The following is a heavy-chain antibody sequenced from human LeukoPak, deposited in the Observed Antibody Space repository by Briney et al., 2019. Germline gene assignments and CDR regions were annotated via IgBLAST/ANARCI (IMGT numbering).Heavy chain of an antibody. J-gene: IGHJ6*02. V-gene: IGHV3-9*01. CDR3: ARDLIRLLSITIFGVDTYGMDV. CDR1: GFTFDDYA. D-gene: IGHD3-3*01. CDR2: ISWNSGSI. Sequence: GGSLRLSCAASGFTFDDYAMHWARQAPGKGLEWVSGISWNSGSIGYADSVKGRFTISRDNAKNSLYLQMNSLRAEDTAVYYCARDLIRLLSITIFGVDTYGMDVWGQGTTVTVSS.